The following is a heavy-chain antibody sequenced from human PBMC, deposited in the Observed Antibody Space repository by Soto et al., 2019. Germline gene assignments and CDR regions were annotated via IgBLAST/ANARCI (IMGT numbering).Heavy chain of an antibody. Sequence: GGSLRLSCAASGFTFDDYTMHWVRQAPGKGLEWVSVISRDGGSTYYADSVKGRFTISRDNSKNTLYLQMSSLRAEDTAVYYCVIGVRCGELCYLDYRDQGILVSVSS. D-gene: IGHD3-16*01. V-gene: IGHV3-43*01. J-gene: IGHJ4*02. CDR1: GFTFDDYT. CDR2: ISRDGGST. CDR3: VIGVRCGELCYLDY.